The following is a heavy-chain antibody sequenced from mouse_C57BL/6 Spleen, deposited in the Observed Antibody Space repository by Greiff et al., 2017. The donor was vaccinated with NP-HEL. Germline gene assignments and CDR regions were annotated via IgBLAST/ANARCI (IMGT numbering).Heavy chain of an antibody. Sequence: QVQLKQPGAELVKPGASVKLSCKASGYTFTSYWMHWVKQRPGRGLEWIGRIDPNSGGTKYNEKFKSKATLTVDKPSSTAYMQLSSLTSEDSAVYYCARGAAQALAWFAYWGQGTLVTVSA. J-gene: IGHJ3*01. CDR3: ARGAAQALAWFAY. D-gene: IGHD3-2*02. CDR1: GYTFTSYW. CDR2: IDPNSGGT. V-gene: IGHV1-72*01.